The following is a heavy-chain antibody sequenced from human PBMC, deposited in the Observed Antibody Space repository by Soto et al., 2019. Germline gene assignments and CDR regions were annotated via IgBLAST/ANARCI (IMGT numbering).Heavy chain of an antibody. CDR2: ISSSSSYI. D-gene: IGHD3-22*01. CDR1: GXTFSRYS. CDR3: ASDGGSEAYYDSSGSDY. Sequence: KTXGSLKVSCAASGXTFSRYSMNWVRQAPGKGLEWVSSISSSSSYIYYADSVKCRFTISRDKAKNSLYLQMNSLRAEDTAVYYFASDGGSEAYYDSSGSDYWGQGTLGTVSS. J-gene: IGHJ4*02. V-gene: IGHV3-21*01.